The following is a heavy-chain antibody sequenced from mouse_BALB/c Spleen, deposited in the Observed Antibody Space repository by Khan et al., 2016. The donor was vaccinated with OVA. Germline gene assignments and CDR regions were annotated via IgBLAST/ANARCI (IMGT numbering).Heavy chain of an antibody. CDR2: ISDGGSYT. Sequence: EVELVESGGGLVKPGGSLKLSCAASGFTFSDYYMYWVRQTPEKRLEWVATISDGGSYTYYLDSVKGRFTISRDDAKNNLYLQMNSLNSEDTAMYYCARGFYGNPFAYWGQGTLVTVSA. D-gene: IGHD2-1*01. V-gene: IGHV5-4*02. CDR3: ARGFYGNPFAY. J-gene: IGHJ3*01. CDR1: GFTFSDYY.